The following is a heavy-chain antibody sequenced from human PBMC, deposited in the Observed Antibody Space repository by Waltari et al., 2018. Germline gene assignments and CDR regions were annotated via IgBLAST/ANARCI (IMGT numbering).Heavy chain of an antibody. CDR1: GGSISSSSYY. J-gene: IGHJ1*01. D-gene: IGHD6-13*01. Sequence: QLQLQESGPGLVKPSETLSLTCTVSGGSISSSSYYWGWIRQPPGKGLEWIGSIYYRGSTSYNPSLKSLATISVDTSKNQFSLKLSSVTAADTAVYYCGGKQQQLVQKYVQHWGQGTLVTVSS. CDR3: GGKQQQLVQKYVQH. CDR2: IYYRGST. V-gene: IGHV4-39*07.